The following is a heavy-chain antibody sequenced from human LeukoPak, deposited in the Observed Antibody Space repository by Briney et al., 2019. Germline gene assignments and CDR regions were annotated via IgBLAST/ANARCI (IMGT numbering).Heavy chain of an antibody. CDR2: IIPIFGTA. J-gene: IGHJ4*02. CDR3: ARGTSIAVAGTLDY. Sequence: SVKVSCKASGGTFSSYAISWVRQAPGQGLEWMGGIIPIFGTANCAQKFQGRVTITADESTSTAYMELSSLRSEDTAVYYCARGTSIAVAGTLDYWGQGTLVTVSS. CDR1: GGTFSSYA. D-gene: IGHD6-19*01. V-gene: IGHV1-69*13.